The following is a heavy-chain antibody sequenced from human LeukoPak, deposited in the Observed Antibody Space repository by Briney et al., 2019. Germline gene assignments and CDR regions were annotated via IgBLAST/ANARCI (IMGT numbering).Heavy chain of an antibody. D-gene: IGHD2-15*01. CDR1: GGSISSYY. V-gene: IGHV4-59*08. CDR2: IYYSGST. CDR3: ARSYSNIVVVVDIPAFDI. Sequence: PSETLSLTCTVSGGSISSYYCSWIRQPPGKGLEWIGYIYYSGSTYYNPSLKSRVTISVDTSKNQFSLKLSSVTAADTAVYYCARSYSNIVVVVDIPAFDIWGQGTMVTVSS. J-gene: IGHJ3*02.